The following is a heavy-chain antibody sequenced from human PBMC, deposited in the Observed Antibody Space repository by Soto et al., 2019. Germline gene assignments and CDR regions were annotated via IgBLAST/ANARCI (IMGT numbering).Heavy chain of an antibody. CDR3: ARDPGDGMDV. Sequence: QTGGSLRLSCEASGFIFSDHAMNWVRQAPGKGLEWVSYISSSSTTLYYADSVKGRFTISRDNAKNSLYLQMHSLRDEDTAVYYCARDPGDGMDVWGQGTTVTVSS. V-gene: IGHV3-48*02. CDR1: GFIFSDHA. D-gene: IGHD3-10*01. CDR2: ISSSSTTL. J-gene: IGHJ6*02.